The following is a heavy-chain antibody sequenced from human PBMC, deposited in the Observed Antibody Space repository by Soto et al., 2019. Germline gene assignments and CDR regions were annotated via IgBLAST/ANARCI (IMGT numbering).Heavy chain of an antibody. D-gene: IGHD2-2*01. CDR3: ARLNWSSTSCYYVDYYYGMDV. J-gene: IGHJ6*02. V-gene: IGHV1-69*01. Sequence: QVQLVQSGAEVKKPGSSVKVSCKASGGTFSSYAISWVRQAPGQGLEWMGGIIPIFGTANYAQKFQGRVTITADESTSTAYMERSSLRAEDTAVYYCARLNWSSTSCYYVDYYYGMDVWGQGTTVTVSS. CDR2: IIPIFGTA. CDR1: GGTFSSYA.